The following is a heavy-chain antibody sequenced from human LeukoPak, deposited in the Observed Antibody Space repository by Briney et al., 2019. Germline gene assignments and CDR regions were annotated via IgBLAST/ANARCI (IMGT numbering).Heavy chain of an antibody. CDR3: SKGPYYHFSSGLDTGYMDA. CDR2: ITWDGGDV. Sequence: PGGSLRLSCAASGFSFDDFAMYWVRQPPGKGLEFVSGITWDGGDVVYADSVRGRFTISRDNAKNSLYLQMNSLRLDDTALYFCSKGPYYHFSSGLDTGYMDASGNGTKVIVS. CDR1: GFSFDDFA. V-gene: IGHV3-9*01. J-gene: IGHJ6*03. D-gene: IGHD3-3*01.